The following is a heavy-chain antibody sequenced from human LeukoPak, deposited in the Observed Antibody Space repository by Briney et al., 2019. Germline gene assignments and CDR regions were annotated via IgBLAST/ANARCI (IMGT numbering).Heavy chain of an antibody. CDR3: ARLYGDLTHCDY. CDR2: MYYSGST. Sequence: SETLFLTCTVSGDSIRSSSYYWGWIRQPPGKGLEWIGSMYYSGSTYYNPSLKSRVTISVDTSKNQFSLKLRSVTAADTAVYYCARLYGDLTHCDYWGRGTLVTVPS. J-gene: IGHJ4*02. D-gene: IGHD4-17*01. CDR1: GDSIRSSSYY. V-gene: IGHV4-39*01.